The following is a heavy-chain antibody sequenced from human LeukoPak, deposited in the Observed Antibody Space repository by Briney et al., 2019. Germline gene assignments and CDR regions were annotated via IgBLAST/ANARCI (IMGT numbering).Heavy chain of an antibody. J-gene: IGHJ4*02. D-gene: IGHD4-17*01. CDR3: ARDRLGGDLTGESLY. CDR2: ISAYNGNA. V-gene: IGHV1-18*01. Sequence: ASVKVSCKASGYPFDNFGLTWVRQAPGQGLEWMGWISAYNGNAHYAQKFRGRLTMTTDTSTTTAYLELRSLKSDDTAVYYCARDRLGGDLTGESLYWGQGTLVTVSS. CDR1: GYPFDNFG.